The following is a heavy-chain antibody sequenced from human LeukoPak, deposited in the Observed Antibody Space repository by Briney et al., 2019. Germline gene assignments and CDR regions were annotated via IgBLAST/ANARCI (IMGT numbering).Heavy chain of an antibody. D-gene: IGHD3-9*01. CDR3: ATVYDILTGSDAFDI. V-gene: IGHV1-24*01. J-gene: IGHJ3*02. Sequence: ASVKVSCKVSGYTLTELSMHWVRQAPGKGLEWMGGFDPEDGETIYARKFQGRVTMTEDTSTDTAYMELSSLRSEDTAVYYCATVYDILTGSDAFDIWGQGTMVTVSS. CDR2: FDPEDGET. CDR1: GYTLTELS.